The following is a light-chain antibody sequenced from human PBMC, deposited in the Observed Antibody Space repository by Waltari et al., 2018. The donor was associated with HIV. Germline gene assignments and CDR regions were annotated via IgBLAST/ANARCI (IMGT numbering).Light chain of an antibody. CDR3: MQALQTPIT. V-gene: IGKV2-28*01. CDR2: LGS. CDR1: QSLLHSNGYNY. J-gene: IGKJ5*01. Sequence: IVMTQSPLSLPVTPGEPASISCRSSQSLLHSNGYNYLDWYLQKPGQSPQVLMYLGSSRASGVPDRFSGSGSGTDFTLKISREEAEDVGLYYCMQALQTPITFGQGTRLEIK.